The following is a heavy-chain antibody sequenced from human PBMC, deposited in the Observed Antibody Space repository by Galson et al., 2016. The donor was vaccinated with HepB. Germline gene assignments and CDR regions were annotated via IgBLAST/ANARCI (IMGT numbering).Heavy chain of an antibody. D-gene: IGHD3-22*01. J-gene: IGHJ4*02. CDR1: GYTFTSYP. CDR3: ARKGDNYDSRGYSYAFYFDY. Sequence: SVKVSCKASGYTFTSYPIHWVRQAPGQRLEWMGWINPGNGQTKFSQDLQGRVTSTRVTSANTAYLELSSLRSEDTAVYFCARKGDNYDSRGYSYAFYFDYWGLGTLVTVSS. CDR2: INPGNGQT. V-gene: IGHV1-3*01.